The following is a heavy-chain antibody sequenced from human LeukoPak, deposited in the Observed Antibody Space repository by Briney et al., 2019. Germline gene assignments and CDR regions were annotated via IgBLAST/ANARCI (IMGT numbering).Heavy chain of an antibody. CDR1: GGSFSGYY. J-gene: IGHJ4*02. D-gene: IGHD4-17*01. V-gene: IGHV4-34*01. CDR3: ARGGYGDYVQYYFDY. Sequence: PETLSLTCAVYGGSFSGYYWSWIRQPPGKGLEWIGEINHSGSTNYNPSLKSRVTISVDTSKNQFSLKLSSVTAADTAVYYCARGGYGDYVQYYFDYWGQGTLVTVSS. CDR2: INHSGST.